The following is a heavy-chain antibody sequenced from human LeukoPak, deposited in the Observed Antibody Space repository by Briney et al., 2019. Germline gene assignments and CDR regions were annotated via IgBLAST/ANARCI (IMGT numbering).Heavy chain of an antibody. J-gene: IGHJ3*02. Sequence: GGSLRLSCAAAGFTFSSYGMHWVPQAPGKGLEWVAVRWYDGSNKYYTDSVKGRFTISRDNSKNTLNLEMNSLRAEDTAVYYCARRFGDDAFDIWGQGTVVTVSS. D-gene: IGHD3-10*01. CDR1: GFTFSSYG. V-gene: IGHV3-33*01. CDR2: RWYDGSNK. CDR3: ARRFGDDAFDI.